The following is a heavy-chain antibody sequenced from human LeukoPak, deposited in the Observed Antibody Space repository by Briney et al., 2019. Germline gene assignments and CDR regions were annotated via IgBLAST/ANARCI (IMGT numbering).Heavy chain of an antibody. V-gene: IGHV4-34*01. J-gene: IGHJ6*03. D-gene: IGHD3-10*01. Sequence: PSETLSLTCTVSGGSISSYYWSWIRQPPGKGLEWIGEINHSGSTNYNPSLKSRVTISVDTSKNQFSLKLSSVTAADTAVYYCARGRYGSGSCYYLRADYYYYYMDVWGKGTTVTISS. CDR1: GGSISSYY. CDR2: INHSGST. CDR3: ARGRYGSGSCYYLRADYYYYYMDV.